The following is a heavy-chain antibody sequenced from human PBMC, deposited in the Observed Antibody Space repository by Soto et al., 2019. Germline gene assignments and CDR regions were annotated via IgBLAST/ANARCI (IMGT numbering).Heavy chain of an antibody. CDR3: ARCGDCYYSPGMDV. D-gene: IGHD2-21*02. V-gene: IGHV3-53*01. J-gene: IGHJ6*02. CDR1: GFTVNGNY. Sequence: EVQLVESGGGLIQPGGSLRLSCAASGFTVNGNYMSWVRQAPGNGLEWVSGIYSGGSTYYADSVKGRFTISRDNSKNTLYLQMNSLRAEDTAVYYCARCGDCYYSPGMDVWGHGTTVTVSS. CDR2: IYSGGST.